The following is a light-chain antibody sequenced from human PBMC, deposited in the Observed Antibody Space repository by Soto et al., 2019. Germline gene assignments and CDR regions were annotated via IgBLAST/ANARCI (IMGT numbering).Light chain of an antibody. V-gene: IGKV1-5*01. J-gene: IGKJ1*01. Sequence: DIQMTQSPSTLSASIGDRVTITCRASQSINNWLAWYQQKPGKAPKLLIYDASSVQSGVPSRFSGSGSGTEFTLTISSLQPDDLATYYCQQYNLYWTFGQGTKV. CDR1: QSINNW. CDR3: QQYNLYWT. CDR2: DAS.